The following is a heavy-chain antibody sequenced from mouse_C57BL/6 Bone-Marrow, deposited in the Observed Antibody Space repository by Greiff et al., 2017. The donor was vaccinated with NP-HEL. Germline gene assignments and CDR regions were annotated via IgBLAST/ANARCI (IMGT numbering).Heavy chain of an antibody. CDR3: LYYDYGWYFDV. D-gene: IGHD2-4*01. CDR2: IYPGDGDT. V-gene: IGHV1-82*01. Sequence: QVQLKQSGPELVKPGASVKISCKASGYAFSSSWMNWVKQRPGKGLEWIGRIYPGDGDTNYNGKFKGKATLTADKSSSTAYMQLSSLTSEDSAVYFCLYYDYGWYFDVWGTGTTVTVSS. J-gene: IGHJ1*03. CDR1: GYAFSSSW.